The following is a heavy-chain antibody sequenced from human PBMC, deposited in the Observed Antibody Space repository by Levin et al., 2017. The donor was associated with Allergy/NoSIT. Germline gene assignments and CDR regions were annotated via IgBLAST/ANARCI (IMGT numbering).Heavy chain of an antibody. CDR1: GYTFTSYY. J-gene: IGHJ3*02. CDR2: INPSGGST. V-gene: IGHV1-46*01. CDR3: ARGLRWDAFDI. Sequence: GESLKISCKASGYTFTSYYMHWVRQAPGQGLEWMGIINPSGGSTSYAQKFQGRVTMTRDTSTSTVYMELSSLRSEDTAVYYCARGLRWDAFDIWGQGTMVTVSS. D-gene: IGHD4-23*01.